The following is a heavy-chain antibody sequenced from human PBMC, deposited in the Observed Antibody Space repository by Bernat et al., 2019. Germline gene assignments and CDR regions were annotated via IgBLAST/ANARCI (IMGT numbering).Heavy chain of an antibody. J-gene: IGHJ4*02. D-gene: IGHD3-10*01. V-gene: IGHV1-46*01. CDR2: INPSGGTT. CDR1: GYTFTTYY. Sequence: QVQLVQSGAEVKKPGASVKVSCKASGYTFTTYYMHWVRQAPGQGLEWMGIINPSGGTTNYEQKFQGRVTMTRDTSTSTVYMALSSLRSEDTAVYYCARGSGTGDFDYWGQGTLVTVSS. CDR3: ARGSGTGDFDY.